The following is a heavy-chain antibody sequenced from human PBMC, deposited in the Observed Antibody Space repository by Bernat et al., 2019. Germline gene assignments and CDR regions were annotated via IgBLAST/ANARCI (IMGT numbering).Heavy chain of an antibody. Sequence: QVQLVESGGGVVQPGRSLRLSCAASGFTFSSYGMHWVRQAPGKGLEWVAVTWYDGSNKYYADSVKGRFTISRDNSKNTLYLQMNSLRAEDTAVYYCARGWAVVVAATYFDYWGQGTLVIVSS. CDR2: TWYDGSNK. CDR3: ARGWAVVVAATYFDY. V-gene: IGHV3-33*01. J-gene: IGHJ4*02. CDR1: GFTFSSYG. D-gene: IGHD2-15*01.